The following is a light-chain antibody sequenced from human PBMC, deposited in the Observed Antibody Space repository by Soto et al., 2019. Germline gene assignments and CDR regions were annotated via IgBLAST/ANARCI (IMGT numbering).Light chain of an antibody. J-gene: IGKJ3*01. CDR3: QQSYSTPGFT. CDR2: AAS. Sequence: DIQMTQSPSSLSASVGDRVTITCRASQSISSYLNWYQQKPGKAPKLLIYAASSLQSGVPSRFSGSGSGTDFTLTISSLQPEDFATYYCQQSYSTPGFTFGPRTKVDIK. CDR1: QSISSY. V-gene: IGKV1-39*01.